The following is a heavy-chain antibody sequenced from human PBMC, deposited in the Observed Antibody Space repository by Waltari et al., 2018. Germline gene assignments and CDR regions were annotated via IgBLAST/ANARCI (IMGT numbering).Heavy chain of an antibody. CDR2: INNSSSSI. J-gene: IGHJ1*01. D-gene: IGHD3-16*02. CDR1: GFTFSSHS. CDR3: AGSLGY. Sequence: EVQMVESGGDLVQPGGSLRLSCAASGFTFSSHSMNWVRQAPGKGLEWVSYINNSSSSIYYADSVKGRFTISRDNAKNSVYLQMNSLRAEDTAVYYCAGSLGYWGQGTLVTVSS. V-gene: IGHV3-48*04.